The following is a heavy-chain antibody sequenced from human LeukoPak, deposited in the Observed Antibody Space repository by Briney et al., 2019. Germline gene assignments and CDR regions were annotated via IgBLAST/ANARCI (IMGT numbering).Heavy chain of an antibody. V-gene: IGHV1-24*01. J-gene: IGHJ6*02. CDR1: GYTLTELS. Sequence: ASVKVSCKVSGYTLTELSMHWVRQAPGKGLEWMGGFDPEDGETIYAQKFQGRVTMTEDTSTDTAYMELSSLRSEDTAVYYCATATTIAVARYYGMGVWGQGTTVTVSS. D-gene: IGHD6-19*01. CDR3: ATATTIAVARYYGMGV. CDR2: FDPEDGET.